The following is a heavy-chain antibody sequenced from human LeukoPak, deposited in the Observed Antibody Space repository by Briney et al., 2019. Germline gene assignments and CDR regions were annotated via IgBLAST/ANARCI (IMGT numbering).Heavy chain of an antibody. V-gene: IGHV3-53*04. D-gene: IGHD3-10*01. J-gene: IGHJ3*02. CDR3: ARGRGGANDAFDI. Sequence: GGSLRLSCAAAGFTVSSGYMSWVRQAPGKGLEWVSVIYSSSITSYADSVKGRFTISRHNSKNTLYLQLSSLRADDTAMYYCARGRGGANDAFDIWGQGTMVTVSS. CDR2: IYSSSIT. CDR1: GFTVSSGY.